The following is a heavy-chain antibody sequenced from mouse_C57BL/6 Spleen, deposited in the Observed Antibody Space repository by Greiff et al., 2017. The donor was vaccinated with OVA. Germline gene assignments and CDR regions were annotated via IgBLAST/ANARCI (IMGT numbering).Heavy chain of an antibody. J-gene: IGHJ4*01. Sequence: VKLMESGPGLVAPSQSLSITCTVSGFSLTSYGVSWVRQPPGKGLEWLGVIWGDGSTNYHSALITRLSISKDNSKSQVFLKLNSLQTDDTATYYCAKDEGNRGRNAMDYWGQGTSVTVSS. V-gene: IGHV2-3*01. CDR2: IWGDGST. CDR1: GFSLTSYG. CDR3: AKDEGNRGRNAMDY. D-gene: IGHD2-1*01.